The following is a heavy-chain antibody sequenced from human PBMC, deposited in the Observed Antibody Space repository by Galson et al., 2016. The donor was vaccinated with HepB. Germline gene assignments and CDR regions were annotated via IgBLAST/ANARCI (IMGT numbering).Heavy chain of an antibody. CDR2: ISAYNGDT. J-gene: IGHJ6*02. Sequence: SVKVSCKASGYTFTSSGISWVRQAPGQGLEWMGWISAYNGDTNYAQKVQGRVTMTTDTSTSTAFMELRSLISADTAVYYCAREQAVGYGMDVWGQGTTVTVSS. D-gene: IGHD4-23*01. CDR1: GYTFTSSG. CDR3: AREQAVGYGMDV. V-gene: IGHV1-18*01.